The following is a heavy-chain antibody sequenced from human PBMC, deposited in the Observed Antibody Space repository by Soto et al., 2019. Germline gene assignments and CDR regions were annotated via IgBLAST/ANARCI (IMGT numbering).Heavy chain of an antibody. V-gene: IGHV3-7*03. Sequence: EVQLVESGGGLVQPGGSLRLSCAASGFTFIKYWMTWVRQAPGKGLEWVANIKQDGSEKYYVDSVKGRFTISRDNAKNSLYLQMTNLRAEDTAVYFCGASSGWIFASWGKGTVVTVSS. CDR1: GFTFIKYW. CDR3: GASSGWIFAS. J-gene: IGHJ4*02. D-gene: IGHD6-19*01. CDR2: IKQDGSEK.